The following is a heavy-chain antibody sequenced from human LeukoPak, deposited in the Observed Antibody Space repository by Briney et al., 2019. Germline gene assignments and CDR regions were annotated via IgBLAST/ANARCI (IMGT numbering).Heavy chain of an antibody. J-gene: IGHJ2*01. V-gene: IGHV4-61*02. D-gene: IGHD3-22*01. Sequence: SETLSLTCTVSGGSISSGSYYWSWIRQPAGKGLEWIGRIYTSGSTNYNPSLKSRVTISVDTSKNQFSLKLSSVTAADTAVYYCARVSSSGYYPPPRSSFDLWGRGTLVTVSS. CDR2: IYTSGST. CDR1: GGSISSGSYY. CDR3: ARVSSSGYYPPPRSSFDL.